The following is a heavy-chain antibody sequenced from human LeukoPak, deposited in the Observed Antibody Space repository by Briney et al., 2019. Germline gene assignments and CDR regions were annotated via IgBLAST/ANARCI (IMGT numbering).Heavy chain of an antibody. Sequence: ASVKVPCKASGYTFTSYDINWVRQATGQGLEWMGWMNPNSGNTGYAQKFQGRVTMTRNTSISTAYMELSSLRSEDTAVYYCAIRPRYCSSTSCYTGPDYWGQGTLVTVSS. CDR3: AIRPRYCSSTSCYTGPDY. J-gene: IGHJ4*02. CDR2: MNPNSGNT. D-gene: IGHD2-2*01. CDR1: GYTFTSYD. V-gene: IGHV1-8*01.